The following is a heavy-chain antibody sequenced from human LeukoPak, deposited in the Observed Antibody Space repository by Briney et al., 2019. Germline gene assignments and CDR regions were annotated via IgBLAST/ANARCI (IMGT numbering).Heavy chain of an antibody. V-gene: IGHV3-7*04. Sequence: GGSLRLSCVTSGFIFSNYWMNWVRQAPGKGLEWVANIKQDGSETYYVDAVKGRFTISRDNARNSPSLQMNSLRDEDTAVYFCAGGTGWLIDHWGQGTLVAVSS. CDR3: AGGTGWLIDH. CDR2: IKQDGSET. J-gene: IGHJ4*02. D-gene: IGHD6-19*01. CDR1: GFIFSNYW.